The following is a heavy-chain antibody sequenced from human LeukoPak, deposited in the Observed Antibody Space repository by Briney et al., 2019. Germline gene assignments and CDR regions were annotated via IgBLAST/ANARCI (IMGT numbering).Heavy chain of an antibody. Sequence: SETLSLTCTVSGGSISSYYWGWIRQPPGKGLEWIGYIYYSGSTNYNPSLKSRVTISVDTSKNQFSLKLSSVTAADTAVYYCARDRGDGYNFESDYFDYWGQGTLVTVSS. CDR3: ARDRGDGYNFESDYFDY. D-gene: IGHD5-24*01. V-gene: IGHV4-59*01. CDR2: IYYSGST. CDR1: GGSISSYY. J-gene: IGHJ4*02.